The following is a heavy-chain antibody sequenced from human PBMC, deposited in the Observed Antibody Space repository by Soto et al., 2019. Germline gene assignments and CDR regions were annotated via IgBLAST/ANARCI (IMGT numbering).Heavy chain of an antibody. CDR3: AADTQQVSTPVDY. CDR1: GGSISSYY. Sequence: PSETLSLTCTVSGGSISSYYWSWIRQPPGKGLEWIGYIYYSGSTNYNPSLKSRVTISVDTSKNQFSLKLSSVTAADTAVYYCAADTQQVSTPVDYWGQGTLVTVSS. D-gene: IGHD6-13*01. V-gene: IGHV4-59*08. J-gene: IGHJ4*02. CDR2: IYYSGST.